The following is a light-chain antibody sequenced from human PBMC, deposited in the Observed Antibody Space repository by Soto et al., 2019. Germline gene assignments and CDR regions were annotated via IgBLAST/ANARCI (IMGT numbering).Light chain of an antibody. V-gene: IGLV2-8*01. J-gene: IGLJ2*01. CDR1: SSDVGGYNY. CDR3: RSYGGFNDVL. Sequence: QSALTQPPSASGSPGQSVIISCTGTSSDVGGYNYVSWYQQHPGKAPKLIIYEVAKRPSGVPYRFSGSKSGNTASLTVSGLHTEDEADYDCRSYGGFNDVLFGGGTKLTVL. CDR2: EVA.